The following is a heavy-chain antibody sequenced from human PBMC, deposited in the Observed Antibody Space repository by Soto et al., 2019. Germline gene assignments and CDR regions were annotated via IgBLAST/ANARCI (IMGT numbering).Heavy chain of an antibody. J-gene: IGHJ3*02. CDR2: IYYNGST. V-gene: IGHV4-31*03. D-gene: IGHD3-22*01. CDR3: ARVPIITLIVVAPGAFDI. Sequence: SETLSLTCTVSGGSISRGAYYWNWIRQRPGKGLEWIGYIYYNGSTYYNPSLKSRASISVDTSKNYFSLKLSSVTAADTAVYYCARVPIITLIVVAPGAFDIWGQGKMVTVSS. CDR1: GGSISRGAYY.